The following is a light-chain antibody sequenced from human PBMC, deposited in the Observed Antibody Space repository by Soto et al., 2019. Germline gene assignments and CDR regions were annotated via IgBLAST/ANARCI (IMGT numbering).Light chain of an antibody. Sequence: AIQLTQSPSSLSASVGDRVTITCRASQGISSALAWYQQTPGKAPKLLIYDASSLESGVPSRFSGSGSVTDFTLTISSLQPEDFATYYCQQFYSYPFSFGGATKVEIK. CDR3: QQFYSYPFS. CDR2: DAS. J-gene: IGKJ4*01. CDR1: QGISSA. V-gene: IGKV1-13*02.